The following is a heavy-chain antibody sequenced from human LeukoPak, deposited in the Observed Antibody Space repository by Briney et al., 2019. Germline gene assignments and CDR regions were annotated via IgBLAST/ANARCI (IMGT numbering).Heavy chain of an antibody. V-gene: IGHV4-39*07. CDR1: GGSISSSSYY. Sequence: PSETLSLTCTVSGGSISSSSYYWGWIRQPPGKGLEWIGTIFYSGSSYSSPSLKSRVTISIDTSKNQFSLKLSSVTAADTAVYYCARVGDSSGWDGFGWFDPWGQGTLVTVSS. J-gene: IGHJ5*02. CDR3: ARVGDSSGWDGFGWFDP. D-gene: IGHD3-22*01. CDR2: IFYSGSS.